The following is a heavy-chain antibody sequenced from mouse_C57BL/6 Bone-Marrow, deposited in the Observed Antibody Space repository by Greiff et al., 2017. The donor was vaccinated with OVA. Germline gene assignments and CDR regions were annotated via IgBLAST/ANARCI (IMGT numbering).Heavy chain of an antibody. CDR2: LRSKSNNYAT. CDR1: GFSFNTYA. CDR3: VRHVGSSYDYAMDY. Sequence: EVQLVESGGGLVQPKGSLKLSCAASGFSFNTYAMNWVRQAPGKGLEWVARLRSKSNNYATNYADSVKDRFTISREDSERILYLQMNNWKTEDTSMYDCVRHVGSSYDYAMDYWGQGTSVTVSS. D-gene: IGHD1-1*01. J-gene: IGHJ4*01. V-gene: IGHV10-1*01.